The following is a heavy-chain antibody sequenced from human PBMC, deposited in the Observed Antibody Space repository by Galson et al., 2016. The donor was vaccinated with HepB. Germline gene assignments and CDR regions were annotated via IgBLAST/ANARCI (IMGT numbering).Heavy chain of an antibody. Sequence: LRLSCAASGFTFSDYFMTWIRQAPGKGLGWVSYISGSTTYTNYADSVKGRFSISRDNAKNSLYLQMNSLRAEDTAVYYCARAGRGVRDWGQGTLVTVSS. D-gene: IGHD1-14*01. CDR1: GFTFSDYF. J-gene: IGHJ4*02. CDR3: ARAGRGVRD. CDR2: ISGSTTYT. V-gene: IGHV3-11*06.